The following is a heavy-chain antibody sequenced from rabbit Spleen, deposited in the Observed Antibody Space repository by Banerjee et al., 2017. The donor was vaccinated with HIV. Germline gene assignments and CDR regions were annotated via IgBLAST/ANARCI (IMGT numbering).Heavy chain of an antibody. CDR1: GFSFSSKAV. CDR2: INAVTGKA. D-gene: IGHD8-1*01. CDR3: ARDSGTSFSTYGMDL. V-gene: IGHV1S45*01. J-gene: IGHJ6*01. Sequence: QEQLVESGGGLVQPGGSLKLSCTASGFSFSSKAVMCWVRQAPGKGLQWIACINAVTGKAVYASWAKGRFTCSKTSSTTVTLQMTSLTAADTATYFCARDSGTSFSTYGMDLWGQGTLVTVS.